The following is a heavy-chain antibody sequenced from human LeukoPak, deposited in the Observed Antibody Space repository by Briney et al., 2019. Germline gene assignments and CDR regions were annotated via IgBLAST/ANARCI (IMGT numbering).Heavy chain of an antibody. Sequence: TGGSLRLSCVASGFTFSSYAMSWVRQAPGKGLEWVSAISGSGGSTYYADSVKGRFTISRDNSKNTLYLQMNSLRAEDTAVYYCAKDRWAVAGNYFDYWGQGTLVTVSS. D-gene: IGHD6-19*01. CDR3: AKDRWAVAGNYFDY. J-gene: IGHJ4*02. V-gene: IGHV3-23*01. CDR1: GFTFSSYA. CDR2: ISGSGGST.